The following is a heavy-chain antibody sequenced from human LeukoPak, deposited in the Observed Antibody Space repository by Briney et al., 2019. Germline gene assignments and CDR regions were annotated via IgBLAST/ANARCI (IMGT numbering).Heavy chain of an antibody. CDR3: ATEVDRSFDH. CDR2: IGWNSART. Sequence: GGSLRLSCTASESTFDHAMHWVRQTPGKGLEWVSGIGWNSARTGYADSVEGRFTISRDNAEDSVFLQMDGLRVEDTAVYYCATEVDRSFDHWGQGVLVTVSS. J-gene: IGHJ4*02. CDR1: ESTFDHA. V-gene: IGHV3-9*01. D-gene: IGHD1-26*01.